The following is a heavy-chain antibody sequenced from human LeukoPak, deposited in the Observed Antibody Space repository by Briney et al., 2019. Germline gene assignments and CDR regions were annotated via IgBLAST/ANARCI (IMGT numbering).Heavy chain of an antibody. CDR3: ASRTTVTDADGFDI. J-gene: IGHJ3*02. V-gene: IGHV3-66*01. CDR1: EFTVNSNY. Sequence: GGSLRLSCAASEFTVNSNYMIWVRQAPGKGLEWVSLIYSGGSTYNAGSVKDRFTISRDNSKNTVYLQMNSLRAEDTAVYYCASRTTVTDADGFDIWGQGTMVTVFS. D-gene: IGHD4-17*01. CDR2: IYSGGST.